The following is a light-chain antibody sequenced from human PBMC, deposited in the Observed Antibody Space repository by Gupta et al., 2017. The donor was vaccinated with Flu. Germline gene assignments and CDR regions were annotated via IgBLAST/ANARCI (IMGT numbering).Light chain of an antibody. Sequence: QSALTQPPSLSGPPGPWVTIYCTVRSCNIGAGYDVHWYQQLPGTAPKLLIYGNSNRPSGGPDRFSGSKSGTSASLAITGLQAEDEDDYYCQSYDSSLSGSNWVFGGGTKLTVL. CDR2: GNS. V-gene: IGLV1-40*01. CDR3: QSYDSSLSGSNWV. J-gene: IGLJ3*02. CDR1: SCNIGAGYD.